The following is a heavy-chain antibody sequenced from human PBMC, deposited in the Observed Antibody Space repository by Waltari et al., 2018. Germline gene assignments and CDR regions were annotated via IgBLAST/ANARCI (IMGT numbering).Heavy chain of an antibody. CDR3: GRGGTGTTWSRVMDV. J-gene: IGHJ6*02. Sequence: QVQLVQSGAEVTQPGSSVTVSCKASGGTFSSYALSWVRQAPGQGLEWMGGISPILGIANYEKKFQGRVTITADESTSTAYMELSSLRSEDTAVDYCGRGGTGTTWSRVMDVWGQGTTVTVSS. D-gene: IGHD1-7*01. CDR1: GGTFSSYA. V-gene: IGHV1-69*04. CDR2: ISPILGIA.